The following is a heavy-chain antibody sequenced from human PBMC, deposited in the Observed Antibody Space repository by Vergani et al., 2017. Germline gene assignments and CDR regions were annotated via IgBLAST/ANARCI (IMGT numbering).Heavy chain of an antibody. Sequence: QVQLVQSGAEVKKPGSSVKVSCKASGGTFSSYAISWVRQAPGQGLEWMGRIIPILGTANYAQKFQGRVTITADESTSTAYMELSSLRSEDTAVYYCARDGYSSSWYGGRLNYFDYWGQGTLVTVSS. CDR3: ARDGYSSSWYGGRLNYFDY. D-gene: IGHD6-13*01. J-gene: IGHJ4*02. V-gene: IGHV1-69*11. CDR1: GGTFSSYA. CDR2: IIPILGTA.